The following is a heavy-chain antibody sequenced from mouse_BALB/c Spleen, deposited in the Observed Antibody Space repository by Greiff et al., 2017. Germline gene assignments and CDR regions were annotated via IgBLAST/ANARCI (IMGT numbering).Heavy chain of an antibody. V-gene: IGHV1-54*03. CDR3: ASTMITREFAY. CDR2: INPGSGGT. CDR1: GYAFTNYL. D-gene: IGHD2-4*01. J-gene: IGHJ3*01. Sequence: VQLQQSGAELVRPGTSVKVSCKASGYAFTNYLIEWVKQRPGQGLEWIGVINPGSGGTNYNEKFKGKATLTADKSSSTAYMQLSSLTSDDSAVYFCASTMITREFAYWGQGTLVTVSA.